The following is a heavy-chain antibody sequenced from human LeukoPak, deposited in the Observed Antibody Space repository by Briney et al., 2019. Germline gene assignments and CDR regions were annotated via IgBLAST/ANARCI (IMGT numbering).Heavy chain of an antibody. V-gene: IGHV3-7*01. CDR1: GFTFSDYY. CDR2: IKQDGSEK. D-gene: IGHD1-26*01. J-gene: IGHJ3*02. Sequence: PGGSLRLSCAASGFTFSDYYMSWIRQAPGKGLEWVANIKQDGSEKYYVDSVKGRFTISRDNAKNSVFLQMNSLRAEDTAVYYCARINSGRHLGDAFDIWGQGTTVTVSS. CDR3: ARINSGRHLGDAFDI.